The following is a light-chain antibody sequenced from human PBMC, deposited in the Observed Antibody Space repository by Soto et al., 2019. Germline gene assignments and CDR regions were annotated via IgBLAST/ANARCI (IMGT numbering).Light chain of an antibody. CDR1: QYIGRY. CDR2: IAS. Sequence: DIQMTQSPSSLSASVGDRVTITCRAGQYIGRYLNWYQQKPGKAPNLLIYIASNLHSGVPSRFSGSGSGTDFTLTISSLQPEDFATYYCQQSYSTPYTFGQGTKLDI. CDR3: QQSYSTPYT. J-gene: IGKJ2*01. V-gene: IGKV1-39*01.